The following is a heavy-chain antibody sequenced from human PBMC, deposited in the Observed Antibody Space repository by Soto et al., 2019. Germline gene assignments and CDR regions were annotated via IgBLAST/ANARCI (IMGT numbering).Heavy chain of an antibody. CDR3: AKGSFSAHQCLDH. CDR1: GFTFSNYG. Sequence: QVQLVESGGGVVQPGRSLRLSCAASGFTFSNYGMHWVRQAPGKGLEWVTTISSDGNDKYYAGSVKGRFTISRDNSENTLHLQMNGLRAEDTAVYYCAKGSFSAHQCLDHWGQGTLVTVSS. D-gene: IGHD3-10*01. J-gene: IGHJ4*02. CDR2: ISSDGNDK. V-gene: IGHV3-30*18.